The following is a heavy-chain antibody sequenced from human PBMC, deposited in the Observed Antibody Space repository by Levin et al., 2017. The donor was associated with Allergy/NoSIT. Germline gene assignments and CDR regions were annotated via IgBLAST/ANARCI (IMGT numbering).Heavy chain of an antibody. J-gene: IGHJ6*03. V-gene: IGHV4-34*01. CDR1: GGSFSGYY. CDR3: ARVEYSYGRYYYYYMDV. Sequence: PSETLSLTCAVYGGSFSGYYWSWIRQPPGKGLEWIGEINHSGSTNYNPSLKSRVTISVDTSKNQFSLKLSSVTAADTAVYYCARVEYSYGRYYYYYMDVWGKGTTVTVSS. CDR2: INHSGST. D-gene: IGHD5-18*01.